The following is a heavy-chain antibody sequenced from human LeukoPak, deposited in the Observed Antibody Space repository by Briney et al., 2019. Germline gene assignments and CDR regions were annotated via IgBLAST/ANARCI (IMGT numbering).Heavy chain of an antibody. CDR1: GFTFSGSA. CDR2: IRSKANSYAT. J-gene: IGHJ3*02. D-gene: IGHD5-12*01. CDR3: TSPGGGYSNAFDI. Sequence: PGGSLRLSCAASGFTFSGSAMHWVRQASGKGLEWVGRIRSKANSYATAYAASVKGRFTISRDDSKNTAYLQMNSLKTEDTAVYYCTSPGGGYSNAFDIWGQGTMVTVSS. V-gene: IGHV3-73*01.